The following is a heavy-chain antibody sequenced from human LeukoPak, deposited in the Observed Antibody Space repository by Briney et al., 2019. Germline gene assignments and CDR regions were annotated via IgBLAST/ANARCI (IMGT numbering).Heavy chain of an antibody. J-gene: IGHJ2*01. D-gene: IGHD2-15*01. CDR3: ATDWRTGYCSGGSCSNAGYFDL. CDR2: FDPEVGKT. Sequence: ASVKVSCKVSGYSLTALSMHWVRQAPGKRLEWMGGFDPEVGKTIYAQQLQGRVTMTEDTSTDTAYMELSSLRSEDTAVYYCATDWRTGYCSGGSCSNAGYFDLWGRGTLVTVSS. V-gene: IGHV1-24*01. CDR1: GYSLTALS.